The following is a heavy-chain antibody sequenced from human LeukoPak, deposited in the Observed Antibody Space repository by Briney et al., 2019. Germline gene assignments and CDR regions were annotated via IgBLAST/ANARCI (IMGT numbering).Heavy chain of an antibody. CDR3: ARRRYTYGGEFDY. V-gene: IGHV3-23*01. CDR1: GFTFSSYS. CDR2: ISGSGGST. Sequence: GGSLRLSCAASGFTFSSYSMNWVRQAPGKGLEWVSAISGSGGSTYYADSVKGRFTLSRDDSKNTLYLQMNSLRVDDTAVYYCARRRYTYGGEFDYWGQGTLVTVSS. D-gene: IGHD5-18*01. J-gene: IGHJ4*02.